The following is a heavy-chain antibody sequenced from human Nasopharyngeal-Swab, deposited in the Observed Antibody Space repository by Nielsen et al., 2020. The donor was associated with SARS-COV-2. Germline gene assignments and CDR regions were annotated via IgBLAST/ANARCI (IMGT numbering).Heavy chain of an antibody. D-gene: IGHD6-19*01. J-gene: IGHJ4*02. CDR3: ARDYSSGSSFDY. V-gene: IGHV1-24*01. Sequence: ASVKVSCKVSGYTLTELSMHWVRQAPGKGLEWMGGFDPEDGETIYAQKFQGRVTMTRDTSTSTVYMELSSLRSEDTAVHYCARDYSSGSSFDYWGQGTLVTVSS. CDR1: GYTLTELS. CDR2: FDPEDGET.